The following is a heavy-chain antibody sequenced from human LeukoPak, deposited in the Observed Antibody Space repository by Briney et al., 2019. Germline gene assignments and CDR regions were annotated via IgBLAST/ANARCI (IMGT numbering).Heavy chain of an antibody. CDR1: GGSFSQDY. CDR2: INHSGKT. J-gene: IGHJ5*01. V-gene: IGHV4-34*01. CDR3: ARGGVLLVHGATMNNWFDS. D-gene: IGHD4/OR15-4a*01. Sequence: SETLSLTCAVYGGSFSQDYWNSIRQSPGKGLEWIGEINHSGKTNYNPALKSRVSLSVDTSKNQFSLKLTSVTAADTGVYYCARGGVLLVHGATMNNWFDSWGQGSLVTVSS.